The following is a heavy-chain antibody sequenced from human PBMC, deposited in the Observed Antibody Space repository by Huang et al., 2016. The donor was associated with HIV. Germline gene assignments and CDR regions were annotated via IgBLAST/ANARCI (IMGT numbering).Heavy chain of an antibody. Sequence: VQLQESGPGLVKPSETLSLTCRVSGGSISSYKWNWIRKPPEKGLEWMGSFYGAGRTNSNPSLKRRITIARDTSKNEFSLKLRSATAADTAVYFCARWMDSYGFKYYYYMDVWGKGTTVIVSS. V-gene: IGHV4-59*13. CDR1: GGSISSYK. D-gene: IGHD3-10*01. CDR2: FYGAGRT. CDR3: ARWMDSYGFKYYYYMDV. J-gene: IGHJ6*03.